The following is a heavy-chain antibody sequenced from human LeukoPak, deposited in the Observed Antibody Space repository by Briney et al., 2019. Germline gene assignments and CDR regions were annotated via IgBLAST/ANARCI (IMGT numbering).Heavy chain of an antibody. CDR3: AKEGYYDFWSGPGYYFDY. J-gene: IGHJ4*02. V-gene: IGHV3-23*01. CDR2: ISGSGGST. CDR1: GFTFSSYA. Sequence: GGSLRLSCAASGFTFSSYAMSWVRQAPGKGLEWVSAISGSGGSTYYADSVKGRFTISRDNSKTTLYLQMNSPRAEDTAVYYCAKEGYYDFWSGPGYYFDYWGQGTLVTVSS. D-gene: IGHD3-3*01.